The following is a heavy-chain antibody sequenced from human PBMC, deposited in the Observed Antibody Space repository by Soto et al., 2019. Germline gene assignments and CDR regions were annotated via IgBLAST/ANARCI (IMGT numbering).Heavy chain of an antibody. J-gene: IGHJ3*02. D-gene: IGHD3-16*02. Sequence: QMQLVQSGPEVKKPGNSVKVACKASGFTFTSSAMQWVRQARGQRLEWIGWIVVGSGNTNYAQKFQERVTITRDMSTSTAYMELSSLRSEDTAVYYCAADKYYDYIWGSYRSYAFDIWGQGTMVTVSS. CDR1: GFTFTSSA. CDR2: IVVGSGNT. V-gene: IGHV1-58*02. CDR3: AADKYYDYIWGSYRSYAFDI.